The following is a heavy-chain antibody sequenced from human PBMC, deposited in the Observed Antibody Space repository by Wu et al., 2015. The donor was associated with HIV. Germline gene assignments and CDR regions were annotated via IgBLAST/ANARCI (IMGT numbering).Heavy chain of an antibody. V-gene: IGHV4-34*01. CDR1: GGSFSGYY. J-gene: IGHJ5*02. CDR2: INHSGST. CDR3: ARGRDGDPRGDWFDP. D-gene: IGHD4-17*01. Sequence: QVQLQQWGAGLLKPSETLSLTCAVYGGSFSGYYWSWIRQPPGKGLEWIGEINHSGSTNYNPSLKSRVTISVDTSKNQFSLKLSSVTAADTAVYYCARGRDGDPRGDWFDPWGQGTLVTVSS.